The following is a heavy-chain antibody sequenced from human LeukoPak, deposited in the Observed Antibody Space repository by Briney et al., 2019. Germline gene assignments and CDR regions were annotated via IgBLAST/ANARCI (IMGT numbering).Heavy chain of an antibody. J-gene: IGHJ5*02. CDR1: GFTFSSYW. CDR2: IKQDGSEK. CDR3: ARHIAARSNWFDP. D-gene: IGHD6-6*01. Sequence: GSLRLSCAASGFTFSSYWMSWVRQAPGKGLEWVANIKQDGSEKYYVDSVKGRFTISRDSAKNSLYLQMNSLRAEDTAVYYCARHIAARSNWFDPWGQGTPVTVSS. V-gene: IGHV3-7*01.